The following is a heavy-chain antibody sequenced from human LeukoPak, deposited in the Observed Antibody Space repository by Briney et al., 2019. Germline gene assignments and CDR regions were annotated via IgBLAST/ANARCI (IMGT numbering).Heavy chain of an antibody. CDR3: ARVGINSSSTSCYRYYYYMDV. Sequence: SQTLSLTCTVSGGSISSGSYYWSWIRQPAGKGLEWIVRIYTSGSTNYNPSLKSRVTISVDTSKNQFSLKLSSVTAADTAVYYCARVGINSSSTSCYRYYYYMDVSGKGTPVTVSS. D-gene: IGHD2-2*02. V-gene: IGHV4-61*02. CDR2: IYTSGST. CDR1: GGSISSGSYY. J-gene: IGHJ6*03.